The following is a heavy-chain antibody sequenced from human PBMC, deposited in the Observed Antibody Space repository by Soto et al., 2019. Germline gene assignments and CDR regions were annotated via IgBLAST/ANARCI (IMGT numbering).Heavy chain of an antibody. CDR1: GGTFSSYA. CDR2: IIPIFGTA. J-gene: IGHJ4*02. D-gene: IGHD3-22*01. CDR3: ARVTSFYYDSSGVDY. V-gene: IGHV1-69*13. Sequence: GASVEVSCKASGGTFSSYAISWVRQAPGQGLEWMGGIIPIFGTANYAQKFQGRVTITADESTSTAYMELSSLRSEDTAVYYCARVTSFYYDSSGVDYWGQGTLVTVSS.